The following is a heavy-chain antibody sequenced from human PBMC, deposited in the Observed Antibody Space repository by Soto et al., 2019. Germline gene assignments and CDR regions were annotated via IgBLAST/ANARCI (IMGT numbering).Heavy chain of an antibody. D-gene: IGHD3-10*01. J-gene: IGHJ4*02. CDR3: AKSSWFGELYYFDY. CDR1: GFTFSSYA. Sequence: GGSLRLSCAASGFTFSSYAMSWVRQAPGKGLEWVSAISGSGGSTYYADSVKGRFTISRDNSKNTLYLQMNSLRAEDTAVYYCAKSSWFGELYYFDYWGREPWSPSPQ. CDR2: ISGSGGST. V-gene: IGHV3-23*01.